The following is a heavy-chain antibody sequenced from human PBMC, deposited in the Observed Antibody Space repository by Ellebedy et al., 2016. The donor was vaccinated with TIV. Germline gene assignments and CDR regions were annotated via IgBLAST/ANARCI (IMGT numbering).Heavy chain of an antibody. D-gene: IGHD3-22*01. CDR2: ISGDSSST. CDR3: AKGSSSGFNYDRVGFEY. J-gene: IGHJ4*01. V-gene: IGHV3-23*01. CDR1: GFTFSSFA. Sequence: GGSLRLSCAASGFTFSSFAMHWVRQAPGKGLERLSVISGDSSSTYHADSVKGRFTSTRDNSKNTLYLQMNRLRTEDTAVYLCAKGSSSGFNYDRVGFEYWGQGTLVTVSS.